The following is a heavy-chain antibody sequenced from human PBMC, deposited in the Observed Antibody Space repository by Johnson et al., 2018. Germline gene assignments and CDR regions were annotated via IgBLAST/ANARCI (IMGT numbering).Heavy chain of an antibody. V-gene: IGHV4-34*01. CDR2: IDHSGST. D-gene: IGHD6-13*01. Sequence: QVQLQQWGAGLLKPSETLSLICAVSGGSFSDYYWSWIRQSPGKGLEWSGEIDHSGSTNHNPSLKSRVTISVDTSKNQCSLKLTSVTAADTAVYYCARGWYPRGYWGQGTLVTVSS. CDR3: ARGWYPRGY. CDR1: GGSFSDYY. J-gene: IGHJ1*01.